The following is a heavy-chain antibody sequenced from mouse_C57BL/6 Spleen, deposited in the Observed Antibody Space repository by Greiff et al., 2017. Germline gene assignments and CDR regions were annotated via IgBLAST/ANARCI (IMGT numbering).Heavy chain of an antibody. V-gene: IGHV1-54*01. CDR3: AKTYYSNYYYAMDY. D-gene: IGHD2-5*01. CDR2: INPGSGGT. CDR1: GYAFTNYL. J-gene: IGHJ4*01. Sequence: QVQLQQSGAELVRPGTSVKVSCKASGYAFTNYLIEWVKQRPGQGLEWIGEINPGSGGTNYNEKFKGKATLTADKSSSTAYMQRSILTSKYSSVYFCAKTYYSNYYYAMDYWGQGTSVTVSS.